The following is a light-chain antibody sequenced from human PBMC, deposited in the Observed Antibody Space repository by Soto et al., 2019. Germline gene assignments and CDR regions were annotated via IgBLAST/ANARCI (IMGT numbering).Light chain of an antibody. CDR1: SSDVGSYNL. CDR2: EGS. CDR3: CSYAGSRSLYF. V-gene: IGLV2-23*01. Sequence: QSALTQPASVSGSPGQSITISCTGTSSDVGSYNLVSWYQQHPGKAPKLMIYEGSKRPSGVSNRFSGSKSGNTASLTISGLQAEDGVDYYCCSYAGSRSLYFFGTGTKVSVL. J-gene: IGLJ1*01.